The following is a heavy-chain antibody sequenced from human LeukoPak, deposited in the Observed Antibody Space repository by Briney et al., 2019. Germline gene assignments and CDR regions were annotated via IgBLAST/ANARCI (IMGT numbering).Heavy chain of an antibody. CDR3: AKDRNYYGSENAFDI. D-gene: IGHD3-10*01. Sequence: GGSLRLSCAASGFTLSNYWMHWVRQAPGKGPVWVSRINSDGSSTSYADSVKGRFTISRDNSKNTLYLQMNSLRAEDTAVYYCAKDRNYYGSENAFDIWGQGTMVTVSS. CDR2: INSDGSST. CDR1: GFTLSNYW. V-gene: IGHV3-74*01. J-gene: IGHJ3*02.